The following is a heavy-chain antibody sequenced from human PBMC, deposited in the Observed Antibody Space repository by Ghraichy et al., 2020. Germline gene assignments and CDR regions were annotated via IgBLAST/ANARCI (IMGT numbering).Heavy chain of an antibody. J-gene: IGHJ6*02. CDR3: ATDGVVPAAIAPGDYYGMDV. D-gene: IGHD2-2*01. CDR1: GYTLTELS. V-gene: IGHV1-24*01. Sequence: ASVKVSCKVFGYTLTELSMHWVRQAPGKGLEWMGGFDPEDSETIYAQTFQGRVTMTEDTSTDTAYMELSSLRSEDTAVYYCATDGVVPAAIAPGDYYGMDVWGQGTTVTVSS. CDR2: FDPEDSET.